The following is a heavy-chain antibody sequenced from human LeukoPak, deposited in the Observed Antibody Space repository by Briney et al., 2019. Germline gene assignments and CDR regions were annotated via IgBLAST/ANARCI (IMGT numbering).Heavy chain of an antibody. CDR2: IYPGDSDT. D-gene: IGHD3-10*01. J-gene: IGHJ4*02. Sequence: GESLKISCKGSGXCFPIYWIGWVRQMPGKGLEWMGIIYPGDSDTRYSPSFQGQITISADKSISTAYLQWSSLKASDTAMYYCARRSTYGSGTNYLFDYWGQGTLVTVSS. V-gene: IGHV5-51*01. CDR3: ARRSTYGSGTNYLFDY. CDR1: GXCFPIYW.